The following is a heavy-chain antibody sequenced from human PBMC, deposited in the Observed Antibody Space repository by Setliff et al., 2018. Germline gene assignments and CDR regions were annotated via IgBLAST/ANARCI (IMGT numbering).Heavy chain of an antibody. Sequence: GGSLRLSFTASGFTFGDYAMSWVRQAPGKGLEWGANIKQDGSENYYVYSVKGRFTISRDNAKNSLYLQMNSLRAEDTAVYYCAREFGSHFFDYWGQGTLVTVSS. J-gene: IGHJ4*02. V-gene: IGHV3-7*01. CDR1: GFTFGDYA. CDR3: AREFGSHFFDY. CDR2: IKQDGSEN. D-gene: IGHD3-16*01.